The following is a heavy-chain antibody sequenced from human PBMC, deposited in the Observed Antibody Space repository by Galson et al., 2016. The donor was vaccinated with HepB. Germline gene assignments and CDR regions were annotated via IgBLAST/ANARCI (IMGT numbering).Heavy chain of an antibody. D-gene: IGHD2-8*02. CDR2: ISYDGSTT. CDR3: VREAPRYGVVYAYFDK. Sequence: SLRLSCAASGFTFSNYGMHWVRQAPGKGLEWVALISYDGSTTSYADSVKGRFSISRDTSTSSLYLQMNSLRAEDTALYFCVREAPRYGVVYAYFDKWGQGALVTVSS. CDR1: GFTFSNYG. V-gene: IGHV3-33*01. J-gene: IGHJ4*02.